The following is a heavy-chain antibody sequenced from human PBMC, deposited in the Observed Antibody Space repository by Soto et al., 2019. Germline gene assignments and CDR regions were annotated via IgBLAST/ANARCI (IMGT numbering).Heavy chain of an antibody. J-gene: IGHJ4*02. CDR1: GYTFTAYY. CDR2: INPNTGAT. Sequence: QVQLVQSGAEVKKPGASVRVSCKTSGYTFTAYYLHWVRQAPGQGLEWVGWINPNTGATNYAQKLQGRVTVTRDTSISTAYMDLTSLRSDDTAVYYCARDRPNDYWGQGTLVTVSS. CDR3: ARDRPNDY. V-gene: IGHV1-2*02.